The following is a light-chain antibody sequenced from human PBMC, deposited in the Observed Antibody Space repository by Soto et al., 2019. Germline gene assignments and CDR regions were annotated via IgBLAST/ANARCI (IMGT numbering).Light chain of an antibody. CDR3: AAWDDSLSGYV. J-gene: IGLJ1*01. Sequence: QSALTQPPSASGTPGQKVTISCSGSSSNIGDNYVYWHQQLPGTAPKLLIYRNNQRPSGVPDRFSGSKSGTSAFLAISGLRSEDEADYYCAAWDDSLSGYVFGPGTKVTVL. CDR1: SSNIGDNY. CDR2: RNN. V-gene: IGLV1-47*01.